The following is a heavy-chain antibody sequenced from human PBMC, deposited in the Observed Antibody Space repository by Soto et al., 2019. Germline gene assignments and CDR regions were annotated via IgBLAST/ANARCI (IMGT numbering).Heavy chain of an antibody. CDR3: GRGGWGMAAGVRHSYFGLDV. CDR2: INSDGSST. V-gene: IGHV3-74*01. CDR1: GFTFSSYW. J-gene: IGHJ6*02. D-gene: IGHD6-13*01. Sequence: PGGSLRLSCAASGFTFSSYWMHWVRQAPGKGLVWVSRINSDGSSTSYADSVKGRFTISRDNAKNTLYLQVNSLRAEDTALYYCGRGGWGMAAGVRHSYFGLDVWGQGTTVTVS.